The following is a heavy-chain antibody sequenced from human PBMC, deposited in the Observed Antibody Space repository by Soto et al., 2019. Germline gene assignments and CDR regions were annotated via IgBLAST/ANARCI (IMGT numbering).Heavy chain of an antibody. CDR3: ARTIAVAGTIVAYFQH. CDR2: IIPILGIA. J-gene: IGHJ1*01. D-gene: IGHD6-19*01. V-gene: IGHV1-69*02. CDR1: GGTSRSYT. Sequence: SVKVSCKDSGGTSRSYTISWVRQAHGQGLEWMGRIIPILGIANYAQKFQGRVTITADKSTSTASMELSSLRSEDTAVYYCARTIAVAGTIVAYFQHWGEGTLVTLSS.